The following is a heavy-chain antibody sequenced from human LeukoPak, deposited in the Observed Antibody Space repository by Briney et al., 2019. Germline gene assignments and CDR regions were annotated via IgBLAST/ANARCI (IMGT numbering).Heavy chain of an antibody. CDR1: GFTFDDYA. V-gene: IGHV3-9*01. J-gene: IGHJ3*02. CDR2: ISWNSGSI. Sequence: PGGSLRLSCAASGFTFDDYAMHWVRQAPGKGLEWVSGISWNSGSIGYADSVKGRFTISRDNAKNSLYLQMNSLRAEDTALYYCAKETYNWNDVGAFDIWGQGTMVTVSS. D-gene: IGHD1-1*01. CDR3: AKETYNWNDVGAFDI.